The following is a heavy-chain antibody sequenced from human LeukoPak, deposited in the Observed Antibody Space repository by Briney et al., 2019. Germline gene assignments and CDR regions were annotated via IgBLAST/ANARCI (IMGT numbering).Heavy chain of an antibody. CDR1: GLTFSSYD. CDR2: IRYDGSNK. CDR3: ARGSGSYSNVFDY. J-gene: IGHJ4*02. D-gene: IGHD3-10*01. V-gene: IGHV3-30*02. Sequence: GGSLRLSCVASGLTFSSYDMHWVRQAPGKGLEWVAFIRYDGSNKYYADSVKGRFTISRDNSKNTLYLQMNSLRAEDTAVYYCARGSGSYSNVFDYWGQGTLVTVSS.